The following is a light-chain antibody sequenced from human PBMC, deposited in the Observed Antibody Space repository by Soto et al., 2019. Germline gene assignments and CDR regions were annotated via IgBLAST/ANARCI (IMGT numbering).Light chain of an antibody. CDR3: QQSYSTIT. J-gene: IGKJ5*01. V-gene: IGKV1-39*01. Sequence: DIQMTQTPSSLSASVGDRVTITCRASQSISSYLNWYQQKPGKAPKLLIYAASSLQSGVPSRFSGSGSGTDFTLTISSLQPEDFATYYCQQSYSTITFGQGTLLENK. CDR2: AAS. CDR1: QSISSY.